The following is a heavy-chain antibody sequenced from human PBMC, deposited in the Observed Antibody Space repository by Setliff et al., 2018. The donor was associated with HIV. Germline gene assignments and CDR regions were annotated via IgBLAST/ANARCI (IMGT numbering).Heavy chain of an antibody. J-gene: IGHJ6*03. Sequence: GGSLRLSCAASGFTFGSYSINWVRQAPGKGLESLSYMRSRSSTIDYADSVKGRFTVSRENAKNSAYLQMNSLRAEDTALYYCARYGGGNPFHSYPMDVWGKGTTVTVSS. V-gene: IGHV3-48*01. D-gene: IGHD2-15*01. CDR3: ARYGGGNPFHSYPMDV. CDR2: MRSRSSTI. CDR1: GFTFGSYS.